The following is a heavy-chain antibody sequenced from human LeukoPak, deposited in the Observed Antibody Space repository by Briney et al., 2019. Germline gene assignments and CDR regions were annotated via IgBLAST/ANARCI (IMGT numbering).Heavy chain of an antibody. CDR3: ARGVGYSGGMDV. J-gene: IGHJ6*02. CDR1: GFTFSSYD. Sequence: GGSLRLSCAASGFTFSSYDMHWVRQATGKGLEWVSAIGTAGDTYYPGSVKGRFTISRENAKNSLYLQMNSLRAGDTAVYYCARGVGYSGGMDVWGQGTTVTVSS. D-gene: IGHD2-8*02. CDR2: IGTAGDT. V-gene: IGHV3-13*01.